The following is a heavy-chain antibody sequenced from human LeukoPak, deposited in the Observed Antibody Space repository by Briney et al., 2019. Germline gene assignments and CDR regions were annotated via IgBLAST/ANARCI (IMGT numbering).Heavy chain of an antibody. CDR3: ASTPNYYDSSGIFDY. V-gene: IGHV4-59*01. Sequence: PSETLSLTCTVSGGSISSYYWSWIRQPPGKGLEWIGYIYYSGSTNYNTSLKSRVTISVDTSKNQFSLKLSSVTAADTAMYYCASTPNYYDSSGIFDYWGQGTLVTVSS. J-gene: IGHJ4*02. CDR1: GGSISSYY. D-gene: IGHD3-22*01. CDR2: IYYSGST.